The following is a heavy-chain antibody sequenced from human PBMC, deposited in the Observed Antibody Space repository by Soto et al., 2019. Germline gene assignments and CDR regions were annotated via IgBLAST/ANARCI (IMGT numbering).Heavy chain of an antibody. D-gene: IGHD3-3*01. Sequence: PGGSLRLSCAASGFTFSSYAMSWVRQAPGKGLEWISIISDSGGTTFYADSVKGRFTISRDNSKNTPPLQMKNLRAEDTAIYYCVRDHYTMSDFRSALSSDWGQGAQVTVSS. V-gene: IGHV3-23*01. CDR3: VRDHYTMSDFRSALSSD. CDR2: ISDSGGTT. CDR1: GFTFSSYA. J-gene: IGHJ4*02.